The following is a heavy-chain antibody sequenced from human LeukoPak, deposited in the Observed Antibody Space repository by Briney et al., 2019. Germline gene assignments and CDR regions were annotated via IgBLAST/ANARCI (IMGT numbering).Heavy chain of an antibody. V-gene: IGHV3-74*01. CDR1: GFTFSSYW. Sequence: AGGSLRLSCAASGFTFSSYWMHWIRQAPGKGLVWVSRINSDGSSTSYADSVKGRFTISRDNAKNTLYLQINSLRAEDTAVYYCARDLLPHSDGSSGWQAPHYWGQGTLVTVSS. CDR3: ARDLLPHSDGSSGWQAPHY. D-gene: IGHD6-19*01. CDR2: INSDGSST. J-gene: IGHJ4*02.